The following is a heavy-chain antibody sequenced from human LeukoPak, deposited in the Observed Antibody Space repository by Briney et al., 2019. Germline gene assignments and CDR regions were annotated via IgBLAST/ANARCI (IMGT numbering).Heavy chain of an antibody. Sequence: GGSLRLSCAASGFTFSNYAMSWVRQAPGKGLEWVSAISGSASSTYYADSVKGRFTISRDNSKNTLYLQMNSLRAEDTAVYYCAKALYDYVWGSYRGPADYWGQGTLVTVSS. CDR3: AKALYDYVWGSYRGPADY. V-gene: IGHV3-23*01. J-gene: IGHJ4*02. CDR1: GFTFSNYA. D-gene: IGHD3-16*02. CDR2: ISGSASST.